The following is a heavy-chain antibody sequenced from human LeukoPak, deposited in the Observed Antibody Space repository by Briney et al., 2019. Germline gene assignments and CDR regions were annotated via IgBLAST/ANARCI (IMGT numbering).Heavy chain of an antibody. J-gene: IGHJ4*02. V-gene: IGHV1-69*13. D-gene: IGHD1-26*01. Sequence: SVKVSCKASGGTLNTNTITWVRQAPGQGLEWLGGVIPIFGTPNYARKFQGRVTLTADESTSTAYLQLSNLTSEDTATYYCARDRLGRVLLPCFDSWGQGTLVTVSS. CDR2: VIPIFGTP. CDR3: ARDRLGRVLLPCFDS. CDR1: GGTLNTNT.